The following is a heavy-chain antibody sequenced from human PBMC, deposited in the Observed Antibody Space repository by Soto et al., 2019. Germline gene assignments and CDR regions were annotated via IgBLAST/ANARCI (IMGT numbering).Heavy chain of an antibody. Sequence: HVQLVQSGAEVKKPGSSVKVSCKASGGTFSSYAISWVRQAPGQGLEWMGGIIPISGTANYARKFQGRVTITADESTSTAYMELSSLRSEDTAVYYCARSQGSSTSLEIYYYYYYGMDVWGQGTTVTVSS. V-gene: IGHV1-69*01. CDR2: IIPISGTA. D-gene: IGHD2-2*01. CDR3: ARSQGSSTSLEIYYYYYYGMDV. CDR1: GGTFSSYA. J-gene: IGHJ6*02.